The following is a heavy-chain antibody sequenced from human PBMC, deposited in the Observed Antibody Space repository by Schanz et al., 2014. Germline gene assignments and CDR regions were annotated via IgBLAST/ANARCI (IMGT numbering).Heavy chain of an antibody. Sequence: QVHLVQSGAEAKRPGASVKVSCKASGYTFTAYYMHCVRQAPGQGLQWLGWIKPNSGVANYGQNLQGWVTRTRETGISTAYMEMSRLKSDDTAVYFCVRDRRVVLMNEFWSGNEKSVGYYVMDGWAPGTTVTVSS. CDR3: VRDRRVVLMNEFWSGNEKSVGYYVMDG. J-gene: IGHJ6*02. CDR1: GYTFTAYY. V-gene: IGHV1-2*04. D-gene: IGHD3-3*01. CDR2: IKPNSGVA.